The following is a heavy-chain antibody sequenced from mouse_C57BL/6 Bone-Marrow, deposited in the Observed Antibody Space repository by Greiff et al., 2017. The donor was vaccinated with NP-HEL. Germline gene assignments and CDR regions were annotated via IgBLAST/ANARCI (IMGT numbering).Heavy chain of an antibody. D-gene: IGHD1-1*01. V-gene: IGHV1-69*01. Sequence: QVQLQQPGAELVMPGASVKLSCKASGYTFTSYWMHWVKQRPGQGLEWIGEIDPSDSYTNYNQKFKGKSTLTVDKSSSTAYMQLSSLTSEDSAVYYCAAGGLFFDVWGTGTTVTVSS. CDR2: IDPSDSYT. CDR3: AAGGLFFDV. J-gene: IGHJ1*03. CDR1: GYTFTSYW.